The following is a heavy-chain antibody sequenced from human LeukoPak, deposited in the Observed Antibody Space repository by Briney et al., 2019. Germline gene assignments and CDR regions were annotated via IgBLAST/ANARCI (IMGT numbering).Heavy chain of an antibody. D-gene: IGHD2-2*01. CDR1: GYTFTSYY. J-gene: IGHJ6*03. Sequence: ASVKVSCKASGYTFTSYYMHWVRQAPGQGLEWMGIINPSGGSTSYAQKFQGRVTMTRDMSTSTVYMELSSLRSEDTAVYYCARDLRSSTSFYYYYYMDVWGEGTTVTVSS. V-gene: IGHV1-46*01. CDR3: ARDLRSSTSFYYYYYMDV. CDR2: INPSGGST.